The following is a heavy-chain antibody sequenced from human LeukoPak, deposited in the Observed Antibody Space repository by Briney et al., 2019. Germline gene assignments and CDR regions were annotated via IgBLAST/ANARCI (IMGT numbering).Heavy chain of an antibody. CDR3: AREADAFDI. CDR2: ISYDGSNK. V-gene: IGHV3-30*03. J-gene: IGHJ3*02. CDR1: GFTFSSYS. Sequence: GGSLRLSCAASGFTFSSYSMNWVRQAPGKGLEWVAVISYDGSNKYYADSVKGRFTISRDNSKNTLYLQMNSLRAEDTAVYYCAREADAFDIWGQGTMVTVSS.